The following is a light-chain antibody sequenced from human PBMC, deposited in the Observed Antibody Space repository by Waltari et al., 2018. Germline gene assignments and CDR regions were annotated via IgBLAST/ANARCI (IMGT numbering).Light chain of an antibody. CDR3: QQYGNSPPYT. CDR1: EYGNGNY. J-gene: IGKJ2*01. Sequence: TESPQSPATPSLSPGTIASLTCRASEYGNGNYLAWYQQKSSQAPRLLIYGASIRATGSPDRFSGSGSGTDFALTISRMEPEDYAVYYCQQYGNSPPYTFGQGTKLEIK. CDR2: GAS. V-gene: IGKV3-20*01.